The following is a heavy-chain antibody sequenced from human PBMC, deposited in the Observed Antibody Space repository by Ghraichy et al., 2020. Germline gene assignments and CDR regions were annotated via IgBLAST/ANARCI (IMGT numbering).Heavy chain of an antibody. D-gene: IGHD6-13*01. V-gene: IGHV4-59*01. Sequence: SETLSLTCTVSGGSISSYYWSWIRQPPGKGLEWIGYIYYSGSTNYNLSLKSRVTISVDTSKNQFSLKLSSVTAADTAVYYCARDRSSNLIYSSSWYGGVFDPWGQGTLVTVSS. CDR2: IYYSGST. CDR3: ARDRSSNLIYSSSWYGGVFDP. J-gene: IGHJ5*02. CDR1: GGSISSYY.